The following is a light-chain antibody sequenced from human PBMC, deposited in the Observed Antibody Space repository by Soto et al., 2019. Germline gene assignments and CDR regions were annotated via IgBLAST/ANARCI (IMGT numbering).Light chain of an antibody. CDR1: SSDVGGYNY. CDR3: SSYTSSNTRYV. CDR2: DVS. J-gene: IGLJ1*01. V-gene: IGLV2-14*03. Sequence: QSVLTQPASVSGSPGQSITISCTGTSSDVGGYNYVSWYQQHPGKAPKLMIYDVSSRPSGVSYRFSGSKSGNTASLTISGLQSEVEADYYCSSYTSSNTRYVFGTWTKLTVL.